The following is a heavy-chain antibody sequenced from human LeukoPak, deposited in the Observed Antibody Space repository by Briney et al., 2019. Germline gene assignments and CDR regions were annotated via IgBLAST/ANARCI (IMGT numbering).Heavy chain of an antibody. D-gene: IGHD1-26*01. CDR2: ISYDGSNK. Sequence: PGGSLRLSCAASGFTFSSYAMHWVRQAPGKGLEWVAVISYDGSNKYCADSVKGRFTISRDNSKNTLYLQMNSLRAEDTAVYYCARDMSGSYPGVYYYYYYGMDVWGQGTTVTVSS. V-gene: IGHV3-30*04. CDR1: GFTFSSYA. CDR3: ARDMSGSYPGVYYYYYYGMDV. J-gene: IGHJ6*02.